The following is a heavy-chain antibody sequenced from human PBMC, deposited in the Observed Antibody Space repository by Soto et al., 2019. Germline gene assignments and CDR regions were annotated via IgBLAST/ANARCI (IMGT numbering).Heavy chain of an antibody. CDR3: AKDSLAAAGAGLYYYGMDV. CDR2: ISGSGGST. D-gene: IGHD6-13*01. Sequence: GGSLRLSCAASGFTFSSYAMSWVRQAPGKGLEWVSAISGSGGSTYYADSVKGRFTISRDNSKNTLYLQMNSLRAEDTAVYYCAKDSLAAAGAGLYYYGMDVWGQGTTVTSP. J-gene: IGHJ6*02. V-gene: IGHV3-23*01. CDR1: GFTFSSYA.